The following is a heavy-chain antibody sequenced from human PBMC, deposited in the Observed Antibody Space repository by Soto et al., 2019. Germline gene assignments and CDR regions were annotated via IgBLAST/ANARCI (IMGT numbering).Heavy chain of an antibody. CDR3: ERGGGGGMLDP. J-gene: IGHJ5*02. V-gene: IGHV3-11*06. CDR1: GFTFSDYY. Sequence: QVQLVESGGGLVTPGGSLRLSCASSGFTFSDYYMSWIRQAPGKGLEWLSYISPGSRYPAYADSVKGRFTISRDNARKSLSLQMNSLTVDDPAIYYCERGGGGGMLDPWGQGSMVTFSS. D-gene: IGHD2-15*01. CDR2: ISPGSRYP.